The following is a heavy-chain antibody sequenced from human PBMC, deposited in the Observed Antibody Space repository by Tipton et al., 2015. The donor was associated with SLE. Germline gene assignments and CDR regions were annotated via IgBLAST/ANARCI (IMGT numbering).Heavy chain of an antibody. J-gene: IGHJ6*03. CDR3: ARLGAIAAAGTYPFYCYYMAV. D-gene: IGHD6-13*01. Sequence: LVKPSETLSLTCAVYGGSFSGYYWSWIRQPPGKGLEWIGEINHSGSTNYNPSLKSRVTISVDTSKNQFSLKLSSVTAADTAVYYCARLGAIAAAGTYPFYCYYMAVWGKGTTVTVSS. CDR1: GGSFSGYY. CDR2: INHSGST. V-gene: IGHV4-34*01.